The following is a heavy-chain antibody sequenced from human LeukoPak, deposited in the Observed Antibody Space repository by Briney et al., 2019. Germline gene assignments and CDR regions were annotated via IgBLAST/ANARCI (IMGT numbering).Heavy chain of an antibody. Sequence: GASVKVSCKASGYTFTGYYMHWVRQAPGQGLEWMGWISAYNGNTNYAQKLQGRVTMTTDTSTSTAYMELRSLRSDDTAVYYCARAPRYYYDSSGYVGDFDYWGQGTLVTVSS. J-gene: IGHJ4*02. V-gene: IGHV1-18*04. D-gene: IGHD3-22*01. CDR2: ISAYNGNT. CDR1: GYTFTGYY. CDR3: ARAPRYYYDSSGYVGDFDY.